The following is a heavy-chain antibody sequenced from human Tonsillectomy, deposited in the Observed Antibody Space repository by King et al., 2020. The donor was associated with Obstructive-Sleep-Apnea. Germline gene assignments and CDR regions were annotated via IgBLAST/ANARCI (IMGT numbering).Heavy chain of an antibody. D-gene: IGHD6-13*01. CDR2: INSDGSST. CDR3: AREREYSSSWLEPFDY. V-gene: IGHV3-74*01. J-gene: IGHJ4*02. Sequence: VQLVESGGGLVQPGGSLRLSCAASGFTFSSYWMHWVRQAPGKGLVWVSRINSDGSSTSYADSVKGRFTISRDNAKNTLYLQRNSLRAEDTAGYYCAREREYSSSWLEPFDYWGQGTLVTVSS. CDR1: GFTFSSYW.